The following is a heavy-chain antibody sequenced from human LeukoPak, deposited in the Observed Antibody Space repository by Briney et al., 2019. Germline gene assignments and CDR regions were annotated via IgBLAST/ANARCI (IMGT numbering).Heavy chain of an antibody. V-gene: IGHV3-48*01. Sequence: GGSLRLSCATSGFTFSSYWMGWVRQAPGKGLEWLSYISRSSSTIYYADSVKGRFTMSRDNAKNSLYLQMDSLRAEDTAVYYCARKDTSGHFDYYYYMDVWGKGTTVTVSS. D-gene: IGHD3-22*01. CDR1: GFTFSSYW. J-gene: IGHJ6*03. CDR3: ARKDTSGHFDYYYYMDV. CDR2: ISRSSSTI.